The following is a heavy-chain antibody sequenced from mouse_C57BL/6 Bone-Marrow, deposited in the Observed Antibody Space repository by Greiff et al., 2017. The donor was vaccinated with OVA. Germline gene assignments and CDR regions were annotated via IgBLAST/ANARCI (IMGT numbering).Heavy chain of an antibody. CDR1: GYAFSSSW. V-gene: IGHV1-82*01. CDR3: ARLRYYGSSDY. J-gene: IGHJ2*01. D-gene: IGHD1-1*01. CDR2: IYPGDGDT. Sequence: QVQLQQSGPELVKPGASVKISCKASGYAFSSSWMNWVKQRPGKGLEWIGRIYPGDGDTNYNGKFKGKATLTADKSSSTAYMQLSSLTSEDSAVYCCARLRYYGSSDYWGQGTTLTVSS.